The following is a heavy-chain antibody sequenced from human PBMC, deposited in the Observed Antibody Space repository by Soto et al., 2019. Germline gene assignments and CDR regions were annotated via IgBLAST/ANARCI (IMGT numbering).Heavy chain of an antibody. V-gene: IGHV4-59*01. CDR1: GGSISSYY. Sequence: PSETLSLTCTVSGGSISSYYWSWIRQPPGKGLEWIGYIYYSGSTNYNPSLKSRVTISVDTSKNQFSLKLSSVTAADTAVYYCAREGYDIRNYSYYDMYVWGQETTVTISS. CDR3: AREGYDIRNYSYYDMYV. J-gene: IGHJ6*02. D-gene: IGHD3-22*01. CDR2: IYYSGST.